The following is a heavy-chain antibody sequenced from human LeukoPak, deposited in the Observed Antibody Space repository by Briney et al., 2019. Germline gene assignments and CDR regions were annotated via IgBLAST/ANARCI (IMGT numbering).Heavy chain of an antibody. CDR2: ISLSGLT. V-gene: IGHV4-4*02. D-gene: IGHD2-8*01. J-gene: IGHJ4*02. Sequence: KPSETLSLTCGVSGGSISSTNWRSWVRQPPGQGLEWIGEISLSGLTNYNPSLNSRVTVSLDKSKNQLSLNLTTVNAADTAVYYCSRENGAFSPFGYWGQGTLVTVPS. CDR1: GGSISSTNW. CDR3: SRENGAFSPFGY.